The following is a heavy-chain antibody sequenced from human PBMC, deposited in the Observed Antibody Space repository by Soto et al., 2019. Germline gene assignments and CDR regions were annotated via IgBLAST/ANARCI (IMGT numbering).Heavy chain of an antibody. CDR1: GFTFSSYS. CDR2: ISSSSSYI. CDR3: ARDSGVDDTPDY. Sequence: EVQLVESGGGLVKPGGSLRLSCAASGFTFSSYSMNWVRQAPGKGLEWASSISSSSSYIYYADSVKGRFTISRDNAKNSLYLQMNSLRAEDTAVYYCARDSGVDDTPDYWGQGTLVTVSS. D-gene: IGHD3-9*01. J-gene: IGHJ4*02. V-gene: IGHV3-21*01.